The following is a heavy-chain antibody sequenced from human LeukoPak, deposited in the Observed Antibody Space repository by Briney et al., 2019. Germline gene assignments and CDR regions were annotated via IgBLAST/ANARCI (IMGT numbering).Heavy chain of an antibody. CDR2: IYYSGST. J-gene: IGHJ3*02. CDR3: ARQGDYDALDI. CDR1: GGSISSYY. V-gene: IGHV4-59*08. D-gene: IGHD4-11*01. Sequence: SETLSLTCTVSGGSISSYYWSWIRQPPGKGLEWIGYIYYSGSTNYNPSLKSRVTISVDTSKNQFSLKLSSVTAADTAVYYCARQGDYDALDIWGQGTMVTVSS.